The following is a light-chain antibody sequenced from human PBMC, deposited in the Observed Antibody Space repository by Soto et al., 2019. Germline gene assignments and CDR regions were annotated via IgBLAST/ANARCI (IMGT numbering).Light chain of an antibody. CDR3: QQYYSTPRT. V-gene: IGKV4-1*01. J-gene: IGKJ2*01. CDR1: QSLLYNSNNKIH. Sequence: DIVMTQSPDSLAVSLGERATINCKSSQSLLYNSNNKIHLAWYQHKPGQPPRLLIYWASTRESGVPDRFSGSGSGTDFTLTITSLQAEDVAVYYCQQYYSTPRTFGQGTKLEIK. CDR2: WAS.